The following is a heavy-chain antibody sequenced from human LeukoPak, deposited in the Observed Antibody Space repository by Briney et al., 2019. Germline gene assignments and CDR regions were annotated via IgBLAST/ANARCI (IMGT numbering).Heavy chain of an antibody. V-gene: IGHV3-66*04. CDR1: GFIVSSNY. J-gene: IGHJ4*02. CDR2: IYSGGST. D-gene: IGHD5-18*01. CDR3: ARHTIDTAMAIDY. Sequence: GGSLRLSCAASGFIVSSNYMSWVRQAPGKGLEWVSVIYSGGSTYYADSVKGRFTISRDNSKNTLYLQMNSLRAEDTAVYYCARHTIDTAMAIDYWGQGTLVTVSS.